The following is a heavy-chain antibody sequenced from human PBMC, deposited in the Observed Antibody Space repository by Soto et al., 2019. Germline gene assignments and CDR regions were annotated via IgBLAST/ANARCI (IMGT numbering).Heavy chain of an antibody. CDR1: GFTFSSYS. V-gene: IGHV3-21*01. CDR3: ARDGCSSTSCPVDYYYGMDV. Sequence: VGSLRLSCAASGFTFSSYSMNWVRQAPGKGLEWVSSISSSSSYIYYADSVKGRFTISRDNAKNSLYLQMNSLRAEDTAVYYCARDGCSSTSCPVDYYYGMDVWGQGTTVTVSS. J-gene: IGHJ6*02. D-gene: IGHD2-2*01. CDR2: ISSSSSYI.